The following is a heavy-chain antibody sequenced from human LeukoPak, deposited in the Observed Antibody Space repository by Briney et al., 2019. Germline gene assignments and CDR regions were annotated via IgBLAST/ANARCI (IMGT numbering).Heavy chain of an antibody. Sequence: ASVKVSCTASGYTFTGYYLHWVRQAPGQGLEWMGWINPNSGGTNYAQKFQGRVNMNRDTSISTAYMELSRLRSDDTAVYYCARDIIAVAGTPFDYWGQGTLVTVSS. CDR2: INPNSGGT. CDR3: ARDIIAVAGTPFDY. J-gene: IGHJ4*02. V-gene: IGHV1-2*02. D-gene: IGHD6-19*01. CDR1: GYTFTGYY.